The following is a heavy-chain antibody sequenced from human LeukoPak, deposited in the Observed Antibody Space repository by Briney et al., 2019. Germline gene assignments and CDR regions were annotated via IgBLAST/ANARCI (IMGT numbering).Heavy chain of an antibody. Sequence: ASVKVSCKASGYTFTSYGISWVRQAPGQGLEWMGWISAYNGNTNYAQKLQGRVTMTTDTSTSTAYMELRSLRSDDTAVYYCARDTPLRLDSGSYCGHFQHWGQGTLVTVSS. CDR1: GYTFTSYG. CDR3: ARDTPLRLDSGSYCGHFQH. D-gene: IGHD1-26*01. V-gene: IGHV1-18*01. CDR2: ISAYNGNT. J-gene: IGHJ1*01.